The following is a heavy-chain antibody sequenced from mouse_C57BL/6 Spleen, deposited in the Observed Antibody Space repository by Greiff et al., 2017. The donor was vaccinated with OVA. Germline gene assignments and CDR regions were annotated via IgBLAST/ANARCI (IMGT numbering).Heavy chain of an antibody. CDR2: IYPGSGST. CDR3: ATPLSYGSSYRY. Sequence: VPLQQPVASLVKPLASVKMSCKASGYTFTSYWITWVKQRPGQGLEWIGDIYPGSGSTNYNEKFKSKATLTVDTSSSTAYMQLSSLTSEDSAVYYCATPLSYGSSYRYWGQGTTLTVSS. J-gene: IGHJ2*01. CDR1: GYTFTSYW. V-gene: IGHV1-55*01. D-gene: IGHD1-1*01.